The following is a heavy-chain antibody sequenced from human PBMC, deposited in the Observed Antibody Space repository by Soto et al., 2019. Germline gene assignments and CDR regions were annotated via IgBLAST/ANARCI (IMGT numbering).Heavy chain of an antibody. Sequence: ESGGGLVKPGGSLRLSCAASGFSFNNAWMNWVRQAPGKGLEWVGRIKRKIDGEATDYAGPVKGRFTVFRDDSKSALYLQMNSLKGDDTAVYYCTTGSVEGVWGQGTTVTVS. D-gene: IGHD2-15*01. V-gene: IGHV3-15*07. CDR3: TTGSVEGV. J-gene: IGHJ6*02. CDR1: GFSFNNAW. CDR2: IKRKIDGEAT.